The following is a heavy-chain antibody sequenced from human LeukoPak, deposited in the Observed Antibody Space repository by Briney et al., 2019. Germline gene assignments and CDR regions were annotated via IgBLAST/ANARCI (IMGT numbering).Heavy chain of an antibody. Sequence: ASVKVTCKASGYTFTGYYMHWVRQAPGQGLEWMGWINPNSGGTNYAQKFQGRVTMTTDTSTSTAYMELRSLRSDDTAVYYCAREGVYYDILTGRPYYYYYGMDVWGQGTTVTVSS. CDR2: INPNSGGT. V-gene: IGHV1-2*02. D-gene: IGHD3-9*01. J-gene: IGHJ6*02. CDR1: GYTFTGYY. CDR3: AREGVYYDILTGRPYYYYYGMDV.